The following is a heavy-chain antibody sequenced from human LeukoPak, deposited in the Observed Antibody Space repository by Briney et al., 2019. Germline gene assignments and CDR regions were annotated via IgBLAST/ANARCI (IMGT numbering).Heavy chain of an antibody. D-gene: IGHD2-2*02. J-gene: IGHJ3*02. V-gene: IGHV4-39*01. CDR2: IFYIGST. Sequence: SETLSLTCTVSGGSISSGSYYWGWIRQPPGKGLEWIGSIFYIGSTYYNPSLKSRVTISVDTSKNQFPLKLSSVTAADTAMYYCARRCVTTRCYKDTFDIWGQGTVVTVSS. CDR1: GGSISSGSYY. CDR3: ARRCVTTRCYKDTFDI.